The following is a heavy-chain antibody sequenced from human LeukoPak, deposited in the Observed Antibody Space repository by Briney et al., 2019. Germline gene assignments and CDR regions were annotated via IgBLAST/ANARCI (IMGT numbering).Heavy chain of an antibody. CDR1: GFTFSSYA. CDR2: ISYDGSNK. V-gene: IGHV3-30*01. J-gene: IGHJ4*02. Sequence: GRSLRLSCAASGFTFSSYAMHWVRQAPGKGLEWVAVISYDGSNKYYADSVKGRFTISRDNSKNTLYLQMNSLRAEDTAVYYCARSAKVGAKLAYFDYWGQGTLVTVSS. CDR3: ARSAKVGAKLAYFDY. D-gene: IGHD1-26*01.